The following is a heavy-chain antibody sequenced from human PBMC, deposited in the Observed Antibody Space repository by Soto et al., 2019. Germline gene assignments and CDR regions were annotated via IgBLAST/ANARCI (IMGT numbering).Heavy chain of an antibody. Sequence: PGGSLRLSCTASGFTFSSYAMHWVRQAPGRGLEWVAVVSYDGSIENYVDSVRGRFTISRDNSKNTVFLQMNSLRVEDTAVYYCAREGSSGGSCYVDYWGQGTLVTVSS. J-gene: IGHJ4*02. V-gene: IGHV3-30*03. CDR1: GFTFSSYA. CDR3: AREGSSGGSCYVDY. CDR2: VSYDGSIE. D-gene: IGHD2-15*01.